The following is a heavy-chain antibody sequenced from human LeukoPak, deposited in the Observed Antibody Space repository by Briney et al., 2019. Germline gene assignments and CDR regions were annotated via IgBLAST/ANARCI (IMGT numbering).Heavy chain of an antibody. Sequence: GGSLRLSCAASGFTFSSYAMSWVRQAPGKGLEWVSGVSGSGDNTYYADSVKGRFTISRDNSKNTLYVQVNSLGTEDTAAYYCAKGSYYDSSGSFYSDYWGQGTLVTVSS. CDR1: GFTFSSYA. CDR2: VSGSGDNT. V-gene: IGHV3-23*01. CDR3: AKGSYYDSSGSFYSDY. J-gene: IGHJ4*02. D-gene: IGHD3-22*01.